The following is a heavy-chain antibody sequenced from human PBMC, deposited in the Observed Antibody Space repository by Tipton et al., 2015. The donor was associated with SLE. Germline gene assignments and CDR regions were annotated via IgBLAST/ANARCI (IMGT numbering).Heavy chain of an antibody. CDR2: IYHSEGP. CDR3: ARDLASYYGVDV. Sequence: TLSLTCTVSGGSIDTSYWSWIRHSPGKGLEWIGYIYHSEGPTYNPSLRRRVTMSLATSKNQFSLKLNSVTAADTAVYYCARDLASYYGVDVWGQGTTVTVSS. CDR1: GGSIDTSY. V-gene: IGHV4-59*01. D-gene: IGHD3-3*02. J-gene: IGHJ6*02.